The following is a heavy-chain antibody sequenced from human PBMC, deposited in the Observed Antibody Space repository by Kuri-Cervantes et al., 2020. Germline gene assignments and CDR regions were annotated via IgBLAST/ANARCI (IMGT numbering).Heavy chain of an antibody. CDR1: GYTFTSYY. CDR2: INPSGGST. Sequence: ASVKVSCKASGYTFTSYYMHWVRQAPGQGLEWMGIINPSGGSTSYAQKFQGRVTMTRDTSTSTVYMELSSLRSEDTAVYYCARDARPWGIVPAAIEDHYFDYWGQGTLVTVSS. V-gene: IGHV1-46*01. CDR3: ARDARPWGIVPAAIEDHYFDY. D-gene: IGHD2-2*01. J-gene: IGHJ4*02.